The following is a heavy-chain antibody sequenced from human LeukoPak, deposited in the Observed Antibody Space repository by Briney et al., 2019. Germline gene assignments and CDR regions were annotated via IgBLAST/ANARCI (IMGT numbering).Heavy chain of an antibody. V-gene: IGHV3-30-3*01. D-gene: IGHD1-26*01. CDR2: ISYDGSNK. Sequence: PGGSLRLSCAASGFTFSSYAMHWVRQAPGKGLEWVAVISYDGSNKYYADSVKGRFTISRDNSKNTLYLQMNSLRAEDTAVYYCARGVGARFASSFDYWGQGTLVTVSS. J-gene: IGHJ4*02. CDR3: ARGVGARFASSFDY. CDR1: GFTFSSYA.